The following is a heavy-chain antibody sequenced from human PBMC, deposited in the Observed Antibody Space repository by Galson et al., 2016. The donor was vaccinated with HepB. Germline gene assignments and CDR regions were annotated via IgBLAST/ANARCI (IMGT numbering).Heavy chain of an antibody. CDR1: GFTFSNYA. J-gene: IGHJ4*02. Sequence: SLRLSCAASGFTFSNYAMNWVRQAPGKGLEWVSEISDSGRTAYYAGAVKGRFTISRDNSKNTLYLEMNSLRAEDTAVYYCAKRDTAYSFDFRGQGTLVTVSS. D-gene: IGHD3-9*01. CDR2: ISDSGRTA. V-gene: IGHV3-23*01. CDR3: AKRDTAYSFDF.